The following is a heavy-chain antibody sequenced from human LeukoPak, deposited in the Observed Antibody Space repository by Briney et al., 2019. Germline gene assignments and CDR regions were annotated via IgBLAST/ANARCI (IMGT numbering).Heavy chain of an antibody. CDR2: ISYDGSNK. V-gene: IGHV3-30-3*01. J-gene: IGHJ4*02. D-gene: IGHD6-13*01. CDR1: GFTFSSYA. Sequence: GGSLRLSCAASGFTFSSYAMHWVRQAPGKGLEGVALISYDGSNKYYADSVKGRFTISRDNSKNTLYLQMNSLRAEDTAVYYCARLRGAAANDYWGQGNLVTVSS. CDR3: ARLRGAAANDY.